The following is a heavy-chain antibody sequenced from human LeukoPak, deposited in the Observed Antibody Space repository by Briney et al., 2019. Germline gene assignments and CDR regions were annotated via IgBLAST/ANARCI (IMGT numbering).Heavy chain of an antibody. V-gene: IGHV3-23*01. Sequence: GGSLRLSCAASGFTFSSYAMSWVRQAPGKGLEWVSAISGSGGSTYYADSVKGRFTISRDNSKNTLYLQMNSLRAEDTAVYYCAKDRWCGGGSCYWYYFDYWGQGTLVTVSS. CDR3: AKDRWCGGGSCYWYYFDY. CDR1: GFTFSSYA. CDR2: ISGSGGST. D-gene: IGHD2-15*01. J-gene: IGHJ4*02.